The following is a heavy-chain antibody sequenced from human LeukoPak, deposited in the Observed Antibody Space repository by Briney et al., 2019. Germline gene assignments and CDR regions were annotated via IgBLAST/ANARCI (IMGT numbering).Heavy chain of an antibody. J-gene: IGHJ4*02. V-gene: IGHV1-3*03. Sequence: GASVKVSCKASGYSFTRNAIHWVRQAPGQRLEWMGWIDSDKGNTKYSQEFPGRVTSTRDTSASTDYMELSSLRSEDMAIYYCARDNSSAADYWGQGTLVTVSS. CDR3: ARDNSSAADY. CDR2: IDSDKGNT. CDR1: GYSFTRNA. D-gene: IGHD6-25*01.